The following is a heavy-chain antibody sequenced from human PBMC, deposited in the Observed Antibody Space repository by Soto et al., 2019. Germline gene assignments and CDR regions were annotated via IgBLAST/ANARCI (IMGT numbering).Heavy chain of an antibody. Sequence: QVQLQESGPGLVKPSQTLSLTCTVSGDSITSGVHYWSWIRQLPGKGLEWIGYIFYSGPTYYNPSVRGGVTISGDTSKSQFCLKLSSVKGADAAVYYGARDRVMVTVGGASEEWGIDSWGRGTLVTVSS. CDR3: ARDRVMVTVGGASEEWGIDS. V-gene: IGHV4-31*03. J-gene: IGHJ4*02. D-gene: IGHD3-16*01. CDR1: GDSITSGVHY. CDR2: IFYSGPT.